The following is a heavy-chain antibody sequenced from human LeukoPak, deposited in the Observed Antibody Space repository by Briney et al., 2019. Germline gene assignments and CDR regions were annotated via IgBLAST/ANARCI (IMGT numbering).Heavy chain of an antibody. J-gene: IGHJ6*04. V-gene: IGHV1-8*03. Sequence: GASVTVSCKASGYTFTSYDINWVRQATGQGLEWMGWMNPNSGNTGYAQTFQGRVTITRNTSISTAYMELSSLRSEDTAVYYCARGYYYGSGSYSGDVWGKGTTVTVSS. CDR3: ARGYYYGSGSYSGDV. CDR1: GYTFTSYD. CDR2: MNPNSGNT. D-gene: IGHD3-10*01.